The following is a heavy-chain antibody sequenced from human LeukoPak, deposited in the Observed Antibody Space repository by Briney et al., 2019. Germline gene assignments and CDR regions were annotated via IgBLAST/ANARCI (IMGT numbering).Heavy chain of an antibody. J-gene: IGHJ3*02. V-gene: IGHV1-46*01. CDR2: INPSGGST. CDR1: GYTFTSYY. D-gene: IGHD3-22*01. CDR3: ARDGGSGSQGYAFDI. Sequence: GASEKVSCKASGYTFTSYYLHWVRQAPGQGLEWMGIINPSGGSTSYAQKFQGRVTMTRDTSTSTVYMELSSLRSEDTAVYYCARDGGSGSQGYAFDIWGQGTMVTVSS.